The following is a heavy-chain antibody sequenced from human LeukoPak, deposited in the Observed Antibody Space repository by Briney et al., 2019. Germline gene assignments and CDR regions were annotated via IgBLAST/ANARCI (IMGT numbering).Heavy chain of an antibody. V-gene: IGHV4-4*02. CDR2: IYHSGST. J-gene: IGHJ4*02. CDR1: GGSLSSSNW. D-gene: IGHD6-13*01. CDR3: ARSRRSSSSPVGFDY. Sequence: SGTLSLTCAVSGGSLSSSNWWSWVRQPPGKGLEWIGEIYHSGSTNYNPSLKSRVTISVDKSKNQFSLKLSSVTAADMAVYYCARSRRSSSSPVGFDYWGQGTLVTVSS.